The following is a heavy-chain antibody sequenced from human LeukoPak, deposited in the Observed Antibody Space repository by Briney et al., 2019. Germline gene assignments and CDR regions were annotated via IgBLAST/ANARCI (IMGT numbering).Heavy chain of an antibody. V-gene: IGHV1-69*05. CDR2: IIPIFGTA. Sequence: SVKVSCKASGGTFSSYAISWVRQAPGQGLEWMGRIIPIFGTANYAQKFQGRVTTTTDESTSTAYMELSSLRSEDTAVYYCASALYPRSSWHFDYWGQGTLVTVSS. J-gene: IGHJ4*02. CDR1: GGTFSSYA. D-gene: IGHD6-13*01. CDR3: ASALYPRSSWHFDY.